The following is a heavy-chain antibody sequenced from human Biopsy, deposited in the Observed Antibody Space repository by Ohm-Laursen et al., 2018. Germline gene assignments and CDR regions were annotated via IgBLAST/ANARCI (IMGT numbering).Heavy chain of an antibody. D-gene: IGHD6-19*01. Sequence: ASVKVSCKASGFSFTGYYIHWVRQAPGQGLEWMGWISPKSGDTNYAHKFQGNITMTRDTSMSTVYMEMSRLRCGDTAVYYCALQSVAQMKNFDYWGQGTLVTVSS. CDR3: ALQSVAQMKNFDY. V-gene: IGHV1-2*02. J-gene: IGHJ4*02. CDR2: ISPKSGDT. CDR1: GFSFTGYY.